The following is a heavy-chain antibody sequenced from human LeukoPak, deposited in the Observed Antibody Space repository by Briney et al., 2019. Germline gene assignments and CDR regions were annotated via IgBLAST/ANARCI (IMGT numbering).Heavy chain of an antibody. CDR1: GFTFSRYS. CDR2: ISDDGKYI. D-gene: IGHD3-3*01. CDR3: AKSDSTFDFWSTPIYYFDY. V-gene: IGHV3-21*01. Sequence: GGSLRLSCAASGFTFSRYSMNWVRQTPGKGLEWVSSISDDGKYIYYADSVKGRFSISRDNAKSSLYLQMNSLRAEDTAVYYCAKSDSTFDFWSTPIYYFDYWGQGTLVTVSS. J-gene: IGHJ4*02.